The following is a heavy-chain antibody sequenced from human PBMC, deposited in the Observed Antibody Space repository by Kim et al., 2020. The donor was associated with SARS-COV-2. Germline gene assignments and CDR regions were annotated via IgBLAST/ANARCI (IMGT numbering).Heavy chain of an antibody. V-gene: IGHV3-43*02. D-gene: IGHD2-21*02. CDR1: GLTFDDYA. Sequence: GGSLRLSCAASGLTFDDYAFHWVRRAPGKGLEWVSGISADGFFKYYADSVKGRFTISRDNSKNSLYLELDSVRTEDSALYHCAKDIPYCGGDCYTFDNWGQGTLVSVSS. J-gene: IGHJ4*02. CDR3: AKDIPYCGGDCYTFDN. CDR2: ISADGFFK.